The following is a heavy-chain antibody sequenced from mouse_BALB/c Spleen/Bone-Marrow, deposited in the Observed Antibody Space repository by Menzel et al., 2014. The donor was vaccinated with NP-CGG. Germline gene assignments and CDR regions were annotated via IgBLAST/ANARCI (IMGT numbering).Heavy chain of an antibody. Sequence: VHVKQSGAELVKPGASVKLSCTASGFNIKDTYMHWVKQRPEQGLERIGRIDPANGNTKYDPRFQGKATITADASSNTAYLQLSSLTSEDTAVYYCTGRYGWFAYWGQGTLVTVSA. CDR3: TGRYGWFAY. V-gene: IGHV14-3*02. CDR2: IDPANGNT. D-gene: IGHD2-14*01. CDR1: GFNIKDTY. J-gene: IGHJ3*01.